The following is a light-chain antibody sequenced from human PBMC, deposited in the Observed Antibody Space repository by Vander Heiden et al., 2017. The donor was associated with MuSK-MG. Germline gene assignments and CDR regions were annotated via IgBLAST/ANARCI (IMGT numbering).Light chain of an antibody. CDR3: ATWDDNRSKV. J-gene: IGLJ1*01. CDR2: SNN. V-gene: IGLV1-47*02. Sequence: QSVLTQPPSASGPPGQRVTLSCSGSGSNLGSHFVYWYPQLPGTAPKLLIYSNNQRPSAVPDRFSGSKSGTSASLAISGLRSEDEADYYCATWDDNRSKVFGTGTKVTVL. CDR1: GSNLGSHF.